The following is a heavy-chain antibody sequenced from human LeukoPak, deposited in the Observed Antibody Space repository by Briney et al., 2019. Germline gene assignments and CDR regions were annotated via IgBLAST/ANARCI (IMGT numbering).Heavy chain of an antibody. D-gene: IGHD2-2*01. Sequence: SETLSLTCTVSGGSISSNSHYWGWIRQPPGKGLEWIGSFFYSGSTNYNPSLKRRVTISVDTSKNQFSLRLTSVTATDTAVYYCASTERCTTTCPLDYWGQGTLVTVSS. CDR3: ASTERCTTTCPLDY. J-gene: IGHJ4*02. V-gene: IGHV4-39*01. CDR1: GGSISSNSHY. CDR2: FFYSGST.